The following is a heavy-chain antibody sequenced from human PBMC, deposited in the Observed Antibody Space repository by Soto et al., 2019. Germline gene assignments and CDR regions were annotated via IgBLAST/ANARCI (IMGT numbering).Heavy chain of an antibody. CDR3: ARDRSLNFGDYGRFDY. Sequence: QVQLVQSGSEVKKPGASVKVSCKASGYTFNSAGITWVRQAPGQGLEWMGWISVYNGNTNYAQKYQGRVIMTTDTSTSTAYMELRSLRSHDTAVYYCARDRSLNFGDYGRFDYWGQGTLVTVSS. CDR1: GYTFNSAG. J-gene: IGHJ4*02. V-gene: IGHV1-18*01. CDR2: ISVYNGNT. D-gene: IGHD4-17*01.